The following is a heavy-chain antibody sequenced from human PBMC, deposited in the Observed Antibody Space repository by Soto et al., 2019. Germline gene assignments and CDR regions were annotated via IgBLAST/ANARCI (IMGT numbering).Heavy chain of an antibody. CDR3: ARGVGASYYFDY. Sequence: WVRQARGQRLEWIGWIVVGSGNTNYAQKFQERVTITTDMSTSTAYMELRSLRSDDTAVYYCARGVGASYYFDYWGQGTLVTVSS. CDR2: IVVGSGNT. V-gene: IGHV1-58*01. D-gene: IGHD1-26*01. J-gene: IGHJ4*02.